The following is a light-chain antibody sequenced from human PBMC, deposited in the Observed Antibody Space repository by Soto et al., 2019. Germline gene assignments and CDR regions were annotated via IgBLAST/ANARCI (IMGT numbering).Light chain of an antibody. V-gene: IGKV1-17*03. J-gene: IGKJ1*01. CDR1: QGISKY. Sequence: DIQMTQSPSAMSASVGDRVTITCRASQGISKYLAWFQQRPGKVPRRLVYAASSLQSGVPSRFSGSGSGTEFTPTISSLQPEDFGTYYCLQHTSYPWTFGQGTKVDIK. CDR2: AAS. CDR3: LQHTSYPWT.